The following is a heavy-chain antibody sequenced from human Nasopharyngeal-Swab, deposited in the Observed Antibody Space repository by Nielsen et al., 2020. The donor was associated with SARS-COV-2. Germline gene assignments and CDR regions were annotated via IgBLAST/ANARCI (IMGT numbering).Heavy chain of an antibody. CDR1: GFTFSSYA. Sequence: GVLKISCAASGFTFSSYAMSWVRQAPGKGLEWVSAISGSGGSTYYADSVKGRFTISRDNSKNTLYLQMNSLRAEDTAVYYCAKSKGYYGDYYFDYWGQGTLVTVSS. D-gene: IGHD4-17*01. CDR2: ISGSGGST. J-gene: IGHJ4*02. CDR3: AKSKGYYGDYYFDY. V-gene: IGHV3-23*01.